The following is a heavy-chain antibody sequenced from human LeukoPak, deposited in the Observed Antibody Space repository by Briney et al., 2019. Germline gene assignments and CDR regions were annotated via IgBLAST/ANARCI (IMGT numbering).Heavy chain of an antibody. CDR2: INHSGST. CDR1: GGSISSSNW. V-gene: IGHV4-4*02. Sequence: SETLSLTCAVSGGSISSSNWWSWIRQPPGKGLEWIGEINHSGSTNYNPSLKSRVTISVDTSKNQFSLKLSSVTAADTAVYYCARRERNDYVWGSYCYSSYFDYWGQGTLVTVSS. CDR3: ARRERNDYVWGSYCYSSYFDY. D-gene: IGHD3-16*02. J-gene: IGHJ4*02.